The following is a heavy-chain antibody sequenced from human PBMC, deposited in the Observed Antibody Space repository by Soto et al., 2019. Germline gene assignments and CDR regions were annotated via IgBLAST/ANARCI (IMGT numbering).Heavy chain of an antibody. D-gene: IGHD6-25*01. Sequence: EVQLVESGGGLVQPGGSLRLSCAASGFTFSSYSMNWVRQAPGKGLEWVSYISSSGTTMYYADSVKGRFTISRDSAKNSLYLQINSPVAEDTAVYYCSRGAGTGYSGVDFWGQGTLVTVSS. CDR3: SRGAGTGYSGVDF. CDR1: GFTFSSYS. CDR2: ISSSGTTM. J-gene: IGHJ4*02. V-gene: IGHV3-48*01.